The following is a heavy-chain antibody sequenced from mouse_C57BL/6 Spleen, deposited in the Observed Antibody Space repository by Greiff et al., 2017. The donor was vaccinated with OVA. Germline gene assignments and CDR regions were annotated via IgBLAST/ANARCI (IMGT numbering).Heavy chain of an antibody. Sequence: EVKVEESGGGLVKPGGSLKLSCAASGFTFSDYGMHWVRQAPEKGLEWVAYISSGSSTIYYADTVKGRFTISRDNAKNTLFLQMTSLRSEDTAMYYCARDYYGSSLWYFDVWGTGTTVTVSS. J-gene: IGHJ1*03. V-gene: IGHV5-17*01. D-gene: IGHD1-1*01. CDR1: GFTFSDYG. CDR2: ISSGSSTI. CDR3: ARDYYGSSLWYFDV.